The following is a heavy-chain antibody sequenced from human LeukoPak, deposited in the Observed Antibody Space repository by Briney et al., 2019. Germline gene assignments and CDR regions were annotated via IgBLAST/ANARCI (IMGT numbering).Heavy chain of an antibody. CDR3: ASGVGAAAGTPNYFDY. CDR2: INPSGGST. Sequence: GASVKVSCKASGYTFTSYYMHWVRQAPGQGLEWMGIINPSGGSTSYAQKFQGRVTMTRDMSTSTVYMELSSLRSEDMAVYYCASGVGAAAGTPNYFDYWGQGTLVTVSS. CDR1: GYTFTSYY. V-gene: IGHV1-46*01. D-gene: IGHD6-13*01. J-gene: IGHJ4*02.